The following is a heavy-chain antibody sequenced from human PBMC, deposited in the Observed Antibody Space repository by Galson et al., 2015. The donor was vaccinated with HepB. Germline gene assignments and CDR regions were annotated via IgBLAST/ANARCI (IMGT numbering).Heavy chain of an antibody. J-gene: IGHJ4*02. D-gene: IGHD3-10*01. CDR3: ARVRQLGQGFHF. V-gene: IGHV6-1*01. Sequence: CAISGDSVSNNNVAWYWIRQSPSRGLEWLGRTYYRSKFYNDYAESVKSRITINPDTSRNQVSLQLNSVTPEDTAVYYCARVRQLGQGFHFWGQGTLVTVSS. CDR2: TYYRSKFYN. CDR1: GDSVSNNNVA.